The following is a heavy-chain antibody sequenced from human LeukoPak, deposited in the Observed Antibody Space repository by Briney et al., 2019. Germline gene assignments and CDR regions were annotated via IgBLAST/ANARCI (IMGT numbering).Heavy chain of an antibody. CDR2: INPNSGGT. D-gene: IGHD1-26*01. V-gene: IGHV1-2*02. J-gene: IGHJ5*02. CDR3: ARDPIVGATDNWFDP. Sequence: GASVKVSFKASGCTFTGYYMHWVRQAPGQGLAWMGWINPNSGGTNYAQKFQGRVTMTRDTSISTAYMELSRLRSDDTAVYYCARDPIVGATDNWFDPWGQGTLVTVSS. CDR1: GCTFTGYY.